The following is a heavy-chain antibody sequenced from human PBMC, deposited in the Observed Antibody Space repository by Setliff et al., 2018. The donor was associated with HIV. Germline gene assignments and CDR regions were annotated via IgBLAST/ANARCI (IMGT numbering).Heavy chain of an antibody. CDR3: ARDGYYYDSSGHLAYYFDY. CDR1: GYTFTTYY. CDR2: INCSGGDT. D-gene: IGHD3-22*01. Sequence: GASVKVSCKASGYTFTTYYIHWVRQTPGQGLEWMGIINCSGGDTSYAQGFQDRITMTRDTSVSTAYLQISSLKAEDIAVYYCARDGYYYDSSGHLAYYFDYWGQGTLVTVSS. V-gene: IGHV1-46*01. J-gene: IGHJ4*02.